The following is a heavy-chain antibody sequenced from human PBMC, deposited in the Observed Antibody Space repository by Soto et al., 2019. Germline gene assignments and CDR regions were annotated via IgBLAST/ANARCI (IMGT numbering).Heavy chain of an antibody. CDR2: INHSGST. Sequence: QVQLQQWGAGLLKPSETLSLTCAVYGGSLSGYYWSWIRQPPGKGLERIGEINHSGSTNYNPSLKXRVTISVDTSKNQFSLKLSSVTAADTAVYYCARGWGRIFDYWGQGTLVTVSS. D-gene: IGHD7-27*01. CDR1: GGSLSGYY. V-gene: IGHV4-34*01. J-gene: IGHJ4*02. CDR3: ARGWGRIFDY.